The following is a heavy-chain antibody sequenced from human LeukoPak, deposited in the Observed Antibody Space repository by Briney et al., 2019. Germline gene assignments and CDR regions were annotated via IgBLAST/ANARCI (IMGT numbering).Heavy chain of an antibody. D-gene: IGHD2-15*01. CDR1: GFTFSSYG. J-gene: IGHJ3*02. CDR3: AKAPHYCSGGSCYSGVDAFDI. CDR2: IRYDGSNK. V-gene: IGHV3-30*02. Sequence: GGSLRLSCAASGFTFSSYGMHWVRQAPGKGLEWVAFIRYDGSNKYYADSVKGRFTISRDNSKNTLYLQMNSLRAEDTAVYYCAKAPHYCSGGSCYSGVDAFDIWGQGTMVTVSS.